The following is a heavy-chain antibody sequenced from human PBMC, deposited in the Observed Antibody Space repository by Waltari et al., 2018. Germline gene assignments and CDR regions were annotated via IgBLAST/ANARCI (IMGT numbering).Heavy chain of an antibody. CDR1: GYTFTGYY. V-gene: IGHV1-2*02. Sequence: QVQLVQSGAEVKKPGASVKVSCKASGYTFTGYYMHWVRQAPGHGLEWMGWINPNSGGTNYAQKFQGRVTMTRDTSISTAYMELSRLRSDDTAVYYCARLYCGGDRWGCRDWFDPWGQGTLVTVSS. CDR2: INPNSGGT. CDR3: ARLYCGGDRWGCRDWFDP. D-gene: IGHD2-21*02. J-gene: IGHJ5*02.